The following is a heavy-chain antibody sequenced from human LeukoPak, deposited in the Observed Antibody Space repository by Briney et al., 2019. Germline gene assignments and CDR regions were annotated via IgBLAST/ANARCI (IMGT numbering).Heavy chain of an antibody. CDR3: ARVGVDIVVVPAAIEDYYYYGMYV. CDR2: IDPSDSYT. D-gene: IGHD2-2*03. J-gene: IGHJ6*04. V-gene: IGHV5-10-1*01. Sequence: GESLRISCKGSGYSFTSYWISWVRHMPGKGLEWMGGIDPSDSYTNYSPSFQGHVTISADKSISTAYLQWSSLKASATAMYYCARVGVDIVVVPAAIEDYYYYGMYVWGKGTTVTVSS. CDR1: GYSFTSYW.